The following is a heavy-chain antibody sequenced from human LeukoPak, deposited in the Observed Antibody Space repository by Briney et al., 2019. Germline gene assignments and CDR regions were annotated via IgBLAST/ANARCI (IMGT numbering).Heavy chain of an antibody. CDR3: ARDRDWGYSYGYNY. CDR1: GYTFTSYG. V-gene: IGHV1-18*01. Sequence: AASVNVSCTASGYTFTSYGISWVRQAPGQGLEWMGWISAYNGNTNYAQKLQGRVTMTTDTSTSTAYMELRSLRSDDTAVYCCARDRDWGYSYGYNYWGQGTLVTVSS. CDR2: ISAYNGNT. J-gene: IGHJ4*02. D-gene: IGHD5-18*01.